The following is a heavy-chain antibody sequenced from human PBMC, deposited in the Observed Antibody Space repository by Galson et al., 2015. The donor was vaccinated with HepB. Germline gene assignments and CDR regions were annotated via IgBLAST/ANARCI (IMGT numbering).Heavy chain of an antibody. CDR1: GFTFSSYS. Sequence: SLRLSCAASGFTFSSYSMNWVRQAPGKGLEWVSYISSSSSTIYYADSVKGRFTTSRDNAKNSLYLQMNSLRAEDTAVYYCARDPYSSGWSDRFDYWGQGTLVTVSS. V-gene: IGHV3-48*04. CDR3: ARDPYSSGWSDRFDY. D-gene: IGHD6-19*01. CDR2: ISSSSSTI. J-gene: IGHJ4*02.